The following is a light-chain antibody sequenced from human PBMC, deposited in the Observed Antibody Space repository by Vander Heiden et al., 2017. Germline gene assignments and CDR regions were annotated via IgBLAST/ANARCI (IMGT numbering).Light chain of an antibody. CDR1: SNAVGTYDL. CDR3: CTYAGSSTWV. CDR2: DVT. Sequence: QSALTQPASVSGSLGQSITISCTGTSNAVGTYDLVSWYQHHPGKAPKLMIYDVTKRPSGVSNRFSGSKSGNTASLTISGLQAEDEADYHCCTYAGSSTWVFGGGTKLTVL. V-gene: IGLV2-23*02. J-gene: IGLJ3*02.